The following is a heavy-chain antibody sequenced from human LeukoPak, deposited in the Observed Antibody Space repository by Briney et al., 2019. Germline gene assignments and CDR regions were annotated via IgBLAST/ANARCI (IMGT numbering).Heavy chain of an antibody. CDR3: ALYCSGGSCYSMGGAFDI. D-gene: IGHD2-15*01. Sequence: GGSLRLSCAASGFTFRRYDMSWVRQAPGKGLEWVSAISGNSDSTYYVDSVKGRFTISRDNSKNTLYLQMNSLRADDTAVYYCALYCSGGSCYSMGGAFDIWGQGTVVTVSS. J-gene: IGHJ3*02. CDR1: GFTFRRYD. CDR2: ISGNSDST. V-gene: IGHV3-23*01.